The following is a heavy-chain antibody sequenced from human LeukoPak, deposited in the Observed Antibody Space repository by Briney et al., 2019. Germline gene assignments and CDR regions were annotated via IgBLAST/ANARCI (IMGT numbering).Heavy chain of an antibody. D-gene: IGHD3-9*01. V-gene: IGHV3-48*01. CDR3: ARMSTGYYDDY. Sequence: GGSLRLSCVASGFTFSTFGMNWVSQAPGKGLEWVSYVSSSSTTIYYADSVKGRFTISRDDAKSSLYLQMNSLRAEDTALYYCARMSTGYYDDYWGQGTLVAVSS. J-gene: IGHJ4*02. CDR1: GFTFSTFG. CDR2: VSSSSTTI.